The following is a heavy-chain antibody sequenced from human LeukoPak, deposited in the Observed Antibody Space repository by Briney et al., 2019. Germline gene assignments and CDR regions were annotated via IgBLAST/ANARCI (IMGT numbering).Heavy chain of an antibody. Sequence: GGSLRLSCAASGFTFSSYWMSWVRQAPGKGLEWVANIKQDGSEKYYVDSVKGRFTISRDNAKNSLYLQMNSLRAEDTAVYYCARSDKYDYVWGSYPRPPAFDYWGQGALVTVSP. J-gene: IGHJ4*02. CDR2: IKQDGSEK. V-gene: IGHV3-7*03. D-gene: IGHD3-16*02. CDR3: ARSDKYDYVWGSYPRPPAFDY. CDR1: GFTFSSYW.